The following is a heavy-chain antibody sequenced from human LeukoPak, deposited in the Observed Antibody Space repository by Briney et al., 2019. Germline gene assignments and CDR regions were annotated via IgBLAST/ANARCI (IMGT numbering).Heavy chain of an antibody. CDR2: IYYSGST. CDR1: GGSISSYY. D-gene: IGHD3-10*01. V-gene: IGHV4-59*01. Sequence: SETLSLTCTVSGGSISSYYWSWIRQPPGKGLEWIGYIYYSGSTNYNPSLKSRVTISVDTSKNQFSLKLSSVTAADTAVYYCARGVITMVRGVLSNFDYWGQGTLVTVSS. J-gene: IGHJ4*02. CDR3: ARGVITMVRGVLSNFDY.